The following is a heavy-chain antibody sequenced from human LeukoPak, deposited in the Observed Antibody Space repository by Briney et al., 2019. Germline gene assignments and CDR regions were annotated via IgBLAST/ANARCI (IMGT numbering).Heavy chain of an antibody. CDR2: ISRSGNYI. CDR3: AREMTF. V-gene: IGHV3-21*01. Sequence: GSLRLSCAASGFTFSNYTMNWVRQAPGKGLEWVSSISRSGNYIYYADSVKGRFTISRDNAKSSLYLQMNSLRAEDTAAYYCAREMTFWGQGTTVTVSS. CDR1: GFTFSNYT. J-gene: IGHJ6*02.